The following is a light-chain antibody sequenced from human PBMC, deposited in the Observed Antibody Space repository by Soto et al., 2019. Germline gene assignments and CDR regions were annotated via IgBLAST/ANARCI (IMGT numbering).Light chain of an antibody. CDR1: SGHSSYA. CDR2: LNSDGSH. CDR3: QTWGTGIQV. J-gene: IGLJ2*01. Sequence: QSVLTQSPSASASLGASVKLTCTLSSGHSSYAIAWHQQQPEKGPRYLMKLNSDGSHSKGDGIPDRFSGSSSGAERYLTISGLQSEEEADYYCQTWGTGIQVFGGGTKLTAL. V-gene: IGLV4-69*01.